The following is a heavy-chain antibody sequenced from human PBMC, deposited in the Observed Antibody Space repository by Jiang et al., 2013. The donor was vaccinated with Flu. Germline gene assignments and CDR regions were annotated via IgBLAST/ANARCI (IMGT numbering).Heavy chain of an antibody. CDR3: ARAYPTRTAYYYYGMDV. CDR2: TYYRSKWYN. D-gene: IGHD1-1*01. V-gene: IGHV6-1*01. CDR1: GDSVSSNSAA. Sequence: QTLSLTCAISGDSVSSNSAAWNWIRQSPSRGLEWLGRTYYRSKWYNDYAVSVKSRITINPDTSKNQFSLQLNSVTPEDTAVYYCARAYPTRTAYYYYGMDVWGQGTTVTVSS. J-gene: IGHJ6*02.